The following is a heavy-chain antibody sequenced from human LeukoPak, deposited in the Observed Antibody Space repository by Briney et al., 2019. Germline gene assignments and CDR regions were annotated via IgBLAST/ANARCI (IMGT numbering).Heavy chain of an antibody. CDR1: GGSISSSSYY. V-gene: IGHV4-39*01. D-gene: IGHD3-10*01. Sequence: PSETLSLTCTVSGGSISSSSYYWGWIRQPPGKGLEWIGSIYYSGSTYYNPPLKSRVTISVDTSKNQFSLKLSSVTAADTAVYYCARPLGFGELLDAFDIWGQGTMVTVSS. CDR2: IYYSGST. J-gene: IGHJ3*02. CDR3: ARPLGFGELLDAFDI.